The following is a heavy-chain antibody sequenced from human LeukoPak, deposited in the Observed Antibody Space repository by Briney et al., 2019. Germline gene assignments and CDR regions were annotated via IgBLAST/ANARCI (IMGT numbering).Heavy chain of an antibody. V-gene: IGHV3-21*01. CDR3: ARVAAGPF. Sequence: GGPLRLSCAASGFIFSNYNMNWVRQAPGKGLEWVSSISSSSNYIYYGDSVKGRFTISRDNAKNSLYLQMDSLRAEDSAVYYCARVAAGPFWGQGTLVTVSS. J-gene: IGHJ4*02. CDR2: ISSSSNYI. D-gene: IGHD6-13*01. CDR1: GFIFSNYN.